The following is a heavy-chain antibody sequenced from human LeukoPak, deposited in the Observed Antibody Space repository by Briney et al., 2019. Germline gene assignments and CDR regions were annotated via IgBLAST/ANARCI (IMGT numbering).Heavy chain of an antibody. CDR3: ARDRAWDYLDS. CDR2: ISSDGGKK. Sequence: TGGSLRLSCVVSDFTLSSHGMHWVRQAPGKGLEWVAVISSDGGKKSYADSVKGRFTISRDNSRNTLYLQMDSLRAEDTAIYYCARDRAWDYLDSWDQGPLVTVSS. V-gene: IGHV3-30*03. CDR1: DFTLSSHG. D-gene: IGHD1-26*01. J-gene: IGHJ4*02.